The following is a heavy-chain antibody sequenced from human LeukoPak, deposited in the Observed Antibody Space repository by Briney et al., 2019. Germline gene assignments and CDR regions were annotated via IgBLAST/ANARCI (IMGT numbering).Heavy chain of an antibody. D-gene: IGHD3-22*01. V-gene: IGHV1-2*02. Sequence: ASVKVSCKASGYTFTVYYMHWVRQAPGQGLEWMGWINPNSGGTNYAQKFQGRVAMTRDTSISTAYMELSRLRSDDTAVYYCASGFMGYDRSGYYDDAFDIWGQGTMVTVSS. CDR1: GYTFTVYY. CDR3: ASGFMGYDRSGYYDDAFDI. J-gene: IGHJ3*02. CDR2: INPNSGGT.